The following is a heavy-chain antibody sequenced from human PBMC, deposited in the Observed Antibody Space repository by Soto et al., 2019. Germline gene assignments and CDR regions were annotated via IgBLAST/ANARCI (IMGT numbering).Heavy chain of an antibody. Sequence: SEPWSLTLTVSGASISTHYWSWIRQSPGKGLKCIGDVSNTGITSYSRSIPGRGTISVDSAKNRISLSLSSGTAADTAIYYCDREYGFCTTRCYRNNWFDPWGQGALVTVSS. J-gene: IGHJ5*02. D-gene: IGHD2-2*02. CDR3: DREYGFCTTRCYRNNWFDP. V-gene: IGHV4-59*11. CDR2: VSNTGIT. CDR1: GASISTHY.